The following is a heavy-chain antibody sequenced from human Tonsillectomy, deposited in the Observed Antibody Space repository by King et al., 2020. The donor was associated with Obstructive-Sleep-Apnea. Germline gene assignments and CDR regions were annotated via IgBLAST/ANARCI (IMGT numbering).Heavy chain of an antibody. D-gene: IGHD1-26*01. CDR1: AFTFNNYA. V-gene: IGHV3-30*04. CDR3: ARVIFGGGYLDAFDI. Sequence: VQLVESGGGVVQPGTSLRLSCVASAFTFNNYAMHWVRQAPGKGLEWVTVISYDGSNKYYADSVKGRFTISRDNSKNTLYLQMNSLRADDTAVYYCARVIFGGGYLDAFDIWGQGTMVTVSS. J-gene: IGHJ3*02. CDR2: ISYDGSNK.